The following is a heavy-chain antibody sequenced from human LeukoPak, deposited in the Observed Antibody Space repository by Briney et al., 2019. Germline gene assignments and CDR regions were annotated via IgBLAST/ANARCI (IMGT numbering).Heavy chain of an antibody. CDR3: ARIPDIVVVPAAMGGDDY. Sequence: ASVKASCKASGYTFTGYYMHWVRQAPGQGLEWMGWINPNSGGTNYAQKFQGRVTMTRDTSISTAYMELSRLRSDDTAVYYCARIPDIVVVPAAMGGDDYWGQGTLVTVSS. V-gene: IGHV1-2*02. J-gene: IGHJ4*02. D-gene: IGHD2-2*01. CDR2: INPNSGGT. CDR1: GYTFTGYY.